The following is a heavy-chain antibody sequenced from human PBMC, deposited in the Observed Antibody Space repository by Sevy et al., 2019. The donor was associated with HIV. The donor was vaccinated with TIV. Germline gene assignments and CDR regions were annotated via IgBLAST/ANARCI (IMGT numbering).Heavy chain of an antibody. D-gene: IGHD3-3*01. CDR3: ARGSKTYYDFWSGYYTLFDY. CDR1: GGSFSGYY. J-gene: IGHJ4*02. CDR2: INHSGST. V-gene: IGHV4-34*01. Sequence: SETLSLTCAVYGGSFSGYYWSWIRQPPGKGLEWIWEINHSGSTNYNPSLKSRVTISVDTSKNQFSLKLSSVTAADTAVYYCARGSKTYYDFWSGYYTLFDYWGQGTLVTVSS.